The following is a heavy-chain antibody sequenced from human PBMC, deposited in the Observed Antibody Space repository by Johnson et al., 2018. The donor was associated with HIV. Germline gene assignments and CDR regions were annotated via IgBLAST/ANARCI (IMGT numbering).Heavy chain of an antibody. V-gene: IGHV3-43D*03. Sequence: VQLVESGGVVVQPGGSLRLSCAASGFTFDDYAMHWVRQAPGKGLEWVSLISWDGGSTYYADSVKGRFTISRDNSKNSLYLQMNSLSAEDTALYYCAKGIFSGVCGGDCWGAFDIWGQGTMVTVSS. CDR1: GFTFDDYA. D-gene: IGHD2-21*02. CDR3: AKGIFSGVCGGDCWGAFDI. J-gene: IGHJ3*02. CDR2: ISWDGGST.